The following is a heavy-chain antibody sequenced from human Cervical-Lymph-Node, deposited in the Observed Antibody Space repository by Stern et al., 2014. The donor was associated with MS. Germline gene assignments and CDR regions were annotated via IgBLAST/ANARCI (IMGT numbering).Heavy chain of an antibody. Sequence: VQLVESGPGLVKPSQTLSLTCTVSGGSISSGNYYWSWIRQPAGEGLEWIGRIYSSGSTQYNPPLKSRVPITSATSTNQFSLWLSSVTAADTAVYYCARGNYDVLTDNGGHGFDIWGQGTMVTVSS. CDR1: GGSISSGNYY. D-gene: IGHD3-9*01. CDR2: IYSSGST. J-gene: IGHJ3*02. CDR3: ARGNYDVLTDNGGHGFDI. V-gene: IGHV4-61*02.